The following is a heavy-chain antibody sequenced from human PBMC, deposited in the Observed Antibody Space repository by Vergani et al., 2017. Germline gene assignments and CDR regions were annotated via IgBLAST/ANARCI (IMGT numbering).Heavy chain of an antibody. V-gene: IGHV3-30-3*01. CDR1: GFTFSSYA. CDR2: ISYDGSNK. J-gene: IGHJ3*02. D-gene: IGHD6-19*01. CDR3: ARDPGSRGWYLNGAFDI. Sequence: QVQLVESGGGVVQPGRSLRLSCAASGFTFSSYAMHWVRQAQGKGLEWVAVISYDGSNKYYAYSVKGRFTISRDNSKNTLYLQMNSLRAEDTSVYYCARDPGSRGWYLNGAFDIWGQGTMVTVSS.